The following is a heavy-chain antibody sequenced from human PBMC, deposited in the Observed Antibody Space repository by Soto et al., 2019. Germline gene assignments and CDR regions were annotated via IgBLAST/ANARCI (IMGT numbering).Heavy chain of an antibody. J-gene: IGHJ4*02. CDR3: TRGGAARPDY. CDR1: GFTFSNYG. CDR2: ISSSISTK. D-gene: IGHD6-6*01. V-gene: IGHV3-48*02. Sequence: GGSLRLSCAASGFTFSNYGMNWVRQAPGKGLAWVSYISSSISTKQYADSVKGRFTISRDNAKNSLFLQMNSLRDEDTAVYYCTRGGAARPDYWGQGTLVTVSS.